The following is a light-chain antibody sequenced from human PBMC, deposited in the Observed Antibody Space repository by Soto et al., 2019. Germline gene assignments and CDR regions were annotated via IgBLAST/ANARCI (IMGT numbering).Light chain of an antibody. V-gene: IGLV2-14*01. CDR3: RSYTSRSTLV. CDR1: SSDVGGYNY. J-gene: IGLJ1*01. Sequence: QSALTQPASVSGSPGQSITISCTGTSSDVGGYNYVSWYQQHPGKAPKLMIYDVSNRPSGVSNRFSGSKSGNTASLTISGIQAEDEADYYCRSYTSRSTLVFGTGTKLTVL. CDR2: DVS.